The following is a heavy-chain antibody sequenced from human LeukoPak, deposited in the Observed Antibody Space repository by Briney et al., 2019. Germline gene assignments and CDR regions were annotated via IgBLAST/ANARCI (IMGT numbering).Heavy chain of an antibody. CDR1: GYTLTELS. CDR3: ATSPVGLRYFDWLDMDV. D-gene: IGHD3-9*01. CDR2: FDPEDGET. J-gene: IGHJ6*03. Sequence: ASVKVSCTVSGYTLTELSMHWVRQAPGKGLEWMGGFDPEDGETIYAQKFQGRVTMTEDTSTDTAYMELSSLRSEDTAVYYCATSPVGLRYFDWLDMDVWGKGTTVTVSS. V-gene: IGHV1-24*01.